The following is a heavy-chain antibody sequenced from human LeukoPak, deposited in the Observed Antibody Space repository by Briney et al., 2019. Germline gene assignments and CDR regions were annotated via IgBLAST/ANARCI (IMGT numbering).Heavy chain of an antibody. Sequence: SETLSLTCAVYGVSFSGYYWSWIRQPPGKGLEWIGEINHSGSTNYNPSLKSRVTISVDTSKNQFSLKLSSVTAADTAVYYCARAPWGSYRYTSPRLDYWGQGTLVTVSS. V-gene: IGHV4-34*01. D-gene: IGHD3-16*02. CDR1: GVSFSGYY. CDR3: ARAPWGSYRYTSPRLDY. J-gene: IGHJ4*02. CDR2: INHSGST.